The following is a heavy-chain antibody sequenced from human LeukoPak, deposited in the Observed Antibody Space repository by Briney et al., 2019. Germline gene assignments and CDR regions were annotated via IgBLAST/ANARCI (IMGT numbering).Heavy chain of an antibody. CDR2: IYYSGST. V-gene: IGHV4-39*01. Sequence: SETLSLTCTVSGGSISSSSYYWGWIRQPPGKGLEWIGSIYYSGSTYYNPSLKSRVTISVDTSKNQFSLKLSSVTAADTAVYYCARQLGVRAATSYDYWGRGTLVTVSS. CDR1: GGSISSSSYY. CDR3: ARQLGVRAATSYDY. J-gene: IGHJ4*02. D-gene: IGHD3-10*02.